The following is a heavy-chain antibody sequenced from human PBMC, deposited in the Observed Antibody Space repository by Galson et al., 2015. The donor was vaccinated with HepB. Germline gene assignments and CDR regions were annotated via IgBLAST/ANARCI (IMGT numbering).Heavy chain of an antibody. D-gene: IGHD6-19*01. V-gene: IGHV3-7*01. CDR1: GFTFNSYW. CDR2: IKQDGSEK. J-gene: IGHJ4*02. Sequence: SLRLSCAASGFTFNSYWMSWVRQAPGKGLEWVANIKQDGSEKYYVDSVKGRFTISRDNAKNSLYLQMNSLRAEETAVYYCARDLRGSGWYVDYWGQGTLVTVSS. CDR3: ARDLRGSGWYVDY.